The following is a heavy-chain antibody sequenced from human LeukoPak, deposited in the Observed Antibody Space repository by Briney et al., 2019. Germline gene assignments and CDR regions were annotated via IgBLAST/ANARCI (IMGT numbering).Heavy chain of an antibody. D-gene: IGHD3-10*01. CDR1: GGSISSGSYY. V-gene: IGHV4-61*02. CDR3: ARGTGVEWFGELLGY. J-gene: IGHJ4*02. Sequence: PSETLSLTCTVSGGSISSGSYYWSRIRQPAGKGLEWIGRIYTSGSTNYNPSLKSRVTISVDTSKNQFSLKLSSVTAADTAVYYCARGTGVEWFGELLGYWGQGTLVTVSS. CDR2: IYTSGST.